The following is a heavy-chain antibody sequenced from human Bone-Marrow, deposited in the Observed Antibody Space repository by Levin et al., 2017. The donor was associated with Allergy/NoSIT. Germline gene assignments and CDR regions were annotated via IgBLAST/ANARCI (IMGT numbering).Heavy chain of an antibody. J-gene: IGHJ5*02. D-gene: IGHD1-7*01. V-gene: IGHV1-2*02. Sequence: GESLKISCKASGYTFTGYYIHWVRQAPGQGLEWMGWINPDSGDTKCAQKFQDRVTMTRDTSISTAYMEVTRLRFDDTAIYFCARMLTGTWEWFDPWGQGTLVTVSS. CDR2: INPDSGDT. CDR3: ARMLTGTWEWFDP. CDR1: GYTFTGYY.